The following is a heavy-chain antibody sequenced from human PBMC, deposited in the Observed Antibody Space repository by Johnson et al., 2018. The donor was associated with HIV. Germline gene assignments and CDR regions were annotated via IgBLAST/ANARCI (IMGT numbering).Heavy chain of an antibody. D-gene: IGHD1-26*01. J-gene: IGHJ3*02. CDR2: ISYDGSNK. CDR1: GFTFSSYA. CDR3: ARDSGSYYSDAFDI. V-gene: IGHV3-30-3*01. Sequence: QMQLVESGGGVVQPGRSLRLSCAASGFTFSSYAMHWVRQAPGKGLEWVAVISYDGSNKYYADSVKGRFTISRDNSKKSLFLQVNSLRAEDTAVYYCARDSGSYYSDAFDIWGQGTMVTVSS.